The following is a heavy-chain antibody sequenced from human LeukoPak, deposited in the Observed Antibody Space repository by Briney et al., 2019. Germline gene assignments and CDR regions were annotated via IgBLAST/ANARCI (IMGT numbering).Heavy chain of an antibody. D-gene: IGHD4-17*01. Sequence: GGSLRLSCAASGFTFSHAWMNWVRQAPGKGLEWVGRVKSKTDGGTTDYTAPVKGRFTISRDDSKNTLYLQMNSLKTEDTAVYYCTAQIDYAYDYWGQGTLVTVSS. CDR1: GFTFSHAW. J-gene: IGHJ4*02. V-gene: IGHV3-15*07. CDR2: VKSKTDGGTT. CDR3: TAQIDYAYDY.